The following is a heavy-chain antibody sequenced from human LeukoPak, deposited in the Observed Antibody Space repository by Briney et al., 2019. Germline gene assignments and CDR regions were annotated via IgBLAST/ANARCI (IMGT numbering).Heavy chain of an antibody. V-gene: IGHV3-48*01. CDR3: ATLNXXSSLLFDS. J-gene: IGHJ4*02. Sequence: GGSLILSCAVSGFPFSSFSMNWVRQAPGKGLEWVSYISSSSSTIYYADSVKGRFTISRDNAKNSLYLQMNSLRAEDTAVYYCATLNXXSSLLFDSWGQGTLVTVSS. CDR1: GFPFSSFS. D-gene: IGHD6-6*01. CDR2: ISSSSSTI.